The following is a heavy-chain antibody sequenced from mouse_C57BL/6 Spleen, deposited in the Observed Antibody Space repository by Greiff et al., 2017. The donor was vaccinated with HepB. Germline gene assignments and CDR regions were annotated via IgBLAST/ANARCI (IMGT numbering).Heavy chain of an antibody. D-gene: IGHD1-1*01. J-gene: IGHJ2*01. Sequence: VQLQQPGAELVKPGASVKLSCKASGYTFTSYWMHWVKQRPGQGLEWIGMIHPNSGSTNYNEKFKSKATLTVDKSSSTAYMQLSSLTSEDSAVYYCASSYYYGSRGYWGQGTTLTVSS. CDR3: ASSYYYGSRGY. V-gene: IGHV1-64*01. CDR1: GYTFTSYW. CDR2: IHPNSGST.